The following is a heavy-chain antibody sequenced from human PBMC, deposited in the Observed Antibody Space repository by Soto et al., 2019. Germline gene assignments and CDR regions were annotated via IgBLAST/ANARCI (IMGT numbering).Heavy chain of an antibody. V-gene: IGHV3-48*01. CDR3: ARSGSLEY. CDR2: ISSSSSTI. CDR1: GFTFSSYS. Sequence: PGGSLRLFCAASGFTFSSYSMNWVRQAPGKGLEWVSYISSSSSTIYYADSVKGRFTISRDNAKNSLYLQMNSLRAEDTAVYYCARSGSLEYWGQGTLVTVSS. J-gene: IGHJ4*02. D-gene: IGHD1-26*01.